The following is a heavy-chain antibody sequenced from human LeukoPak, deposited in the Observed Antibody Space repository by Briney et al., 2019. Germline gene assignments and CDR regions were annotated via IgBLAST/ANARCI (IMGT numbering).Heavy chain of an antibody. Sequence: PSETLSLTCTVSGGSISSYYWSWIRQPPGKGLEWIGYIYYSGSTNYNPSLKSRVTISVDTSKNQFSLKLSSVTAADTAVYYCARRAVVTPDGAFDIWGQGTMVTVSS. J-gene: IGHJ3*02. V-gene: IGHV4-59*12. CDR2: IYYSGST. CDR1: GGSISSYY. D-gene: IGHD4-23*01. CDR3: ARRAVVTPDGAFDI.